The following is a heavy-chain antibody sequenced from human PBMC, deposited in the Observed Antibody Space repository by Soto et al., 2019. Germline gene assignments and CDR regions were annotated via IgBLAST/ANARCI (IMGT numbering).Heavy chain of an antibody. CDR1: GFTFSSYS. Sequence: GGSLRLSCAASGFTFSSYSMNWVRQAPGKGLEWVSSISSSSSYIYYADSVKGRFTISRDNAKNSLYLQMNSLRAEDTAVYYCERDPGYSYGYGYWGQGTLVTVSS. D-gene: IGHD5-18*01. CDR3: ERDPGYSYGYGY. CDR2: ISSSSSYI. J-gene: IGHJ4*02. V-gene: IGHV3-21*01.